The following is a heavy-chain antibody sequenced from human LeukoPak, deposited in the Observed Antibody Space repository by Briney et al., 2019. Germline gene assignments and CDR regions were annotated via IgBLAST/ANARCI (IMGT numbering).Heavy chain of an antibody. CDR2: IIPMLDIQ. CDR3: ASERGATRYFDY. V-gene: IGHV1-69*04. CDR1: GGTFSSYV. Sequence: ASVKVSCKASGGTFSSYVITWVRQAPGQGLEWMGRIIPMLDIQNYAQKFQGRVTITADKSTSTAYMELSSLRSEDTAVYYCASERGATRYFDYWGQGTLVTVSS. J-gene: IGHJ4*02. D-gene: IGHD3-10*01.